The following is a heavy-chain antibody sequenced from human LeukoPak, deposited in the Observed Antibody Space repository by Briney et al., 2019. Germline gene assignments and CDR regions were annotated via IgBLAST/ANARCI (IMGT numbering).Heavy chain of an antibody. J-gene: IGHJ4*02. D-gene: IGHD3-16*01. V-gene: IGHV3-9*01. CDR3: ARGGDY. CDR1: GFTFDDYA. Sequence: GGSLRLSCAASGFTFDDYAMHWVRQAPGKGLEWVSGISWNSGSIGYADSVKGRFTISRDNAKNTLYLQMNSLRAEDTAVYYCARGGDYWGQGTLVTVSS. CDR2: ISWNSGSI.